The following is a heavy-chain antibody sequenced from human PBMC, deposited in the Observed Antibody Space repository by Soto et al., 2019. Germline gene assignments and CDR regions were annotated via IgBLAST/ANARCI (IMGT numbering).Heavy chain of an antibody. CDR2: ISSTSSYI. CDR3: ARDYYGDRYYDY. CDR1: GFTFTTYS. J-gene: IGHJ4*02. V-gene: IGHV3-21*01. Sequence: EVQLVESGGGLVKPGGSLRLSCAASGFTFTTYSMNWVHQAPGKGLEWVASISSTSSYISEADSVKGRFTISRDNAENLLYLQMHSLRAEDTAVYYCARDYYGDRYYDYWGQGTLVTVSS. D-gene: IGHD4-17*01.